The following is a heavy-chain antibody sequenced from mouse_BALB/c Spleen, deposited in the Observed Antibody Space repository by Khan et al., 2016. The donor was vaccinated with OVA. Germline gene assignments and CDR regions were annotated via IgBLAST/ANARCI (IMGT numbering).Heavy chain of an antibody. Sequence: EVQLQQSGPELVKPGASVKISCKTSGYTFPEYTVHWVKQSLGKSLDWIGVINPKNGDTSYNQKFKGKATLTVDKSSSTAYMEFRSLTSEDSALYCGARDAGRYWGQGPSVTVAS. CDR3: ARDAGRY. V-gene: IGHV1-18*01. J-gene: IGHJ4*01. D-gene: IGHD3-3*01. CDR2: INPKNGDT. CDR1: GYTFPEYT.